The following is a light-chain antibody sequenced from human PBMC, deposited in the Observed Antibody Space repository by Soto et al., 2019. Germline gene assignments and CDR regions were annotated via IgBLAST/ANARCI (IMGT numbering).Light chain of an antibody. Sequence: QSALTQPASVSGSPGQSITISCSGTRSDIGSYNYVAWYQQFPGKTPKILIYGVSNRPSGVSSRFSGSKSGNTASLTISGLQAEDEADYYCFSYTGSSTSYGFGSGTKVTVL. CDR2: GVS. V-gene: IGLV2-14*01. CDR3: FSYTGSSTSYG. CDR1: RSDIGSYNY. J-gene: IGLJ1*01.